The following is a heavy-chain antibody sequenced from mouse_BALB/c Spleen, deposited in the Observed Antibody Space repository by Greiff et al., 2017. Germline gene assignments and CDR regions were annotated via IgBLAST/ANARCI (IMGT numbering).Heavy chain of an antibody. V-gene: IGHV5-9-3*01. CDR1: GFTFSSYA. CDR2: ISSGGSYT. J-gene: IGHJ3*01. Sequence: EVKLVESGGGLVKPGGSLKLSCAASGFTFSSYAMSWVRQTPEKRLEWVATISSGGSYTYYPDSVKGRFTISRDNAKNTLYLQMSSLRSEDTAMYYCARRECAYWGQGTLVTVSA. CDR3: ARRECAY.